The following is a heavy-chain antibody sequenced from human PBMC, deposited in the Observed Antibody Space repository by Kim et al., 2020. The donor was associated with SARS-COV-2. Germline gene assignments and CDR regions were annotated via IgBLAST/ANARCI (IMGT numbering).Heavy chain of an antibody. D-gene: IGHD3-10*01. CDR1: GFTFSSHA. Sequence: GGSLRLSCAASGFTFSSHAMTWVRQAPGKGLEWVSSVSGSGGSTYYADSVKGRFTISRDNSKNTLYLQMNSLRVEDTAVYYCAEWGPGNYYYYYGLDVWGQGATVTVSS. J-gene: IGHJ6*02. CDR3: AEWGPGNYYYYYGLDV. V-gene: IGHV3-23*01. CDR2: VSGSGGST.